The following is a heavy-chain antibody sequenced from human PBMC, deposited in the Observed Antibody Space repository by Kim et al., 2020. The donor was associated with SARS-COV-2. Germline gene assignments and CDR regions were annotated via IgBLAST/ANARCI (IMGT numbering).Heavy chain of an antibody. D-gene: IGHD4-17*01. CDR2: INHSGST. V-gene: IGHV4-34*01. J-gene: IGHJ5*02. CDR1: GGSFSGYY. CDR3: ARSSSSRTVTTRRVTAWFDP. Sequence: SETLSLTCAVYGGSFSGYYWSWIRQPPGKGLEWIGEINHSGSTNYNPSLKSRVTISVDTSKNQFSLKLSSVTAADTAVYYCARSSSSRTVTTRRVTAWFDPWGQGTLVTVSS.